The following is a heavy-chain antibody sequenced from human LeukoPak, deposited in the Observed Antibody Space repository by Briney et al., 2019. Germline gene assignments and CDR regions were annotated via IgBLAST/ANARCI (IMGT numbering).Heavy chain of an antibody. CDR2: ISSSSSYI. CDR1: GFTPSRYS. CDR3: ARGGNLYCSATSCYDFDY. Sequence: GGSLRLSCAASGFTPSRYSMNWVRQAPGKGLEWVSSISSSSSYIYYGDSVKGRFTISRDNAKNSLYLQINSLRAEDTAVYYCARGGNLYCSATSCYDFDYWGQGTLVTASS. V-gene: IGHV3-21*01. D-gene: IGHD2-2*01. J-gene: IGHJ4*02.